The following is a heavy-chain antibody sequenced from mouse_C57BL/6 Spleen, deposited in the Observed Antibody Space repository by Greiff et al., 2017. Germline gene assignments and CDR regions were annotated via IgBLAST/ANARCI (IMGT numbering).Heavy chain of an antibody. CDR3: ARSGCNHAWFAY. CDR2: IYPGDGET. V-gene: IGHV1-80*01. J-gene: IGHJ3*01. Sequence: QVQLQQSGAELVKPGASVKISCKASGYAFSSYWMNWVKQRPGKGLEWLGQIYPGDGETNYNGKFKGKATLTADKSSSTAYMQLSSLNSEDSAVYFCARSGCNHAWFAYWGPGTLVTVSA. CDR1: GYAFSSYW. D-gene: IGHD3-1*01.